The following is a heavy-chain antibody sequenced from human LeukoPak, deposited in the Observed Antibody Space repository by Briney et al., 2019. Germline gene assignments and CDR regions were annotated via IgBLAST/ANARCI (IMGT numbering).Heavy chain of an antibody. CDR1: GGSISSGY. D-gene: IGHD4-17*01. V-gene: IGHV4-59*01. J-gene: IGHJ4*02. Sequence: SSETLSLTCIVSGGSISSGYWSWIRQPPGKGLEWIGYIHHSGSTDYNPSLKSRVTISMDASKNQFSLKLTSVTAADTAVYYCVRGFPVTQSFYFDYWGQGTLVPVSS. CDR2: IHHSGST. CDR3: VRGFPVTQSFYFDY.